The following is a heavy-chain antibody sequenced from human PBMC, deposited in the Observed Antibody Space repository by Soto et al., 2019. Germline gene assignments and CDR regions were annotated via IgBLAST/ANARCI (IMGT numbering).Heavy chain of an antibody. CDR3: TSDRGIGAAGS. D-gene: IGHD6-13*01. CDR1: GGSITSTNW. V-gene: IGHV4-4*02. J-gene: IGHJ5*02. CDR2: IYHSGTT. Sequence: QVQLQKSGPGLVKPSGTLSLTCAVSGGSITSTNWWSWVRQPPGKGLEWIGEIYHSGTTNYNPSRNLRVTISVDQSKTLWPRKLPSVTAADTADYSCTSDRGIGAAGSWGQGILVTVSS.